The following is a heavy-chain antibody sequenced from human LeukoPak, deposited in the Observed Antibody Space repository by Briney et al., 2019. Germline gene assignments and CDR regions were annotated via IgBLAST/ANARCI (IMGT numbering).Heavy chain of an antibody. CDR2: IYYSGST. J-gene: IGHJ6*02. CDR3: ARGYGEDYYYYYGMDV. V-gene: IGHV4-30-4*01. CDR1: GGSISSGDYY. Sequence: SETLSLTCTVSGGSISSGDYYWSWIRQPPGKGLEWIGYIYYSGSTYYNPSLKSRVTISVDTSKNQFSLKLSSVTAADTAVYYCARGYGEDYYYYYGMDVWGQGTTVTVSS. D-gene: IGHD4-17*01.